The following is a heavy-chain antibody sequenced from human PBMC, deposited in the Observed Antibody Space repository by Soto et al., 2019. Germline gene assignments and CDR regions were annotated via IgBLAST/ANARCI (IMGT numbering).Heavy chain of an antibody. D-gene: IGHD1-20*01. V-gene: IGHV4-59*13. CDR2: IYFNGNT. CDR1: AASFSKYY. J-gene: IGHJ4*02. CDR3: ARDLGYNWKDY. Sequence: SETLSLTCTVSAASFSKYYWSWIRQPPGKGLEWIGYIYFNGNTNYNPSLQGRVTMTTDTSTSTAYMELRSLRSDDTAVYYCARDLGYNWKDYWGQGTLVTVSS.